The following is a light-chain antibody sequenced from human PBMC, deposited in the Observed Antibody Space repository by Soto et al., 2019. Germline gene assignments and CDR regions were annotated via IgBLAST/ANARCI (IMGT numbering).Light chain of an antibody. CDR3: QVWDSSSDPP. Sequence: SYELTQPPSVSVAPGQTARITCGGNNIGSKSVHWYQQKPGQAPVLVVYDDSDRPSGIPGRFSGSNSGNTATLTISRVEAGDEADYYCQVWDSSSDPPFGGGTKLTVL. CDR1: NIGSKS. CDR2: DDS. J-gene: IGLJ2*01. V-gene: IGLV3-21*02.